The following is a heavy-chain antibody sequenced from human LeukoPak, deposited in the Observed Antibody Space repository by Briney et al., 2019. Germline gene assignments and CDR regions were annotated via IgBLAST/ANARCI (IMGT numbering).Heavy chain of an antibody. CDR1: GGSFSGYY. Sequence: SETLSLTCAVYGGSFSGYYWSWIRQPPGKGLEWIGEINHSGSTNYNPSLKSRVTISVDTSKNQFSLKLSSVTAADTAVYYCASGRRIAAAGRNWFDPWGQGTLVTVSS. V-gene: IGHV4-34*01. CDR2: INHSGST. CDR3: ASGRRIAAAGRNWFDP. J-gene: IGHJ5*02. D-gene: IGHD6-13*01.